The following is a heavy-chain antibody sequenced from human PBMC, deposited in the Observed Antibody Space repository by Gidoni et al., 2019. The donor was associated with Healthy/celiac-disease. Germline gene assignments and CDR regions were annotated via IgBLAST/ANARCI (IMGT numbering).Heavy chain of an antibody. Sequence: QLQLQESGPGLLKPSETLSLTCTVSGGSISSSSYYWGWIRQPPGKGLEWIGSIYYSGSTYYNPSLKSRVTISVDTSKNQFSLKLSSVTAADTAVYYCATQQLAYYYMDVWGKGTTVTVSS. CDR2: IYYSGST. CDR1: GGSISSSSYY. D-gene: IGHD6-13*01. V-gene: IGHV4-39*01. CDR3: ATQQLAYYYMDV. J-gene: IGHJ6*03.